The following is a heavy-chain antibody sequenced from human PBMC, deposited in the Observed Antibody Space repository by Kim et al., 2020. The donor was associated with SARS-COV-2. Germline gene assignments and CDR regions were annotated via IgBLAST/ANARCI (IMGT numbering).Heavy chain of an antibody. V-gene: IGHV3-30*04. J-gene: IGHJ4*01. CDR1: GFTFTGYA. Sequence: GGSLRLSCAASGFTFTGYAMHWVRQAPGKGLEWVAVISYDGSNKYYADSVKGRFTTSRDNSKNTLFLQMNSLRAEDTAMYYCARPRGIAVAGDPFDYWG. CDR3: ARPRGIAVAGDPFDY. CDR2: ISYDGSNK. D-gene: IGHD6-19*01.